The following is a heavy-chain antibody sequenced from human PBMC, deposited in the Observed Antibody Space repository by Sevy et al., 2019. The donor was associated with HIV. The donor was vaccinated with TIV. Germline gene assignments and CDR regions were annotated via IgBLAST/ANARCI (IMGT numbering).Heavy chain of an antibody. CDR1: GYTFTDYY. CDR2: INPNSGGT. V-gene: IGHV1-2*02. Sequence: ASVKVSCKASGYTFTDYYILWVRQAPGQGLEWMGWINPNSGGTNYAQKFHGRVTMTRDTSISTAYMGLSGLRSDDTAVYYCARTFDSGYWGQGTLVTVSS. D-gene: IGHD3-10*01. J-gene: IGHJ4*02. CDR3: ARTFDSGY.